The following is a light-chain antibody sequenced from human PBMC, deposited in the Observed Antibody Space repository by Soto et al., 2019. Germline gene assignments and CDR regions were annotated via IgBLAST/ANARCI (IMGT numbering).Light chain of an antibody. V-gene: IGLV2-14*01. CDR3: SSYTSSSTLV. CDR2: DVS. CDR1: SRDVGGYNY. J-gene: IGLJ3*02. Sequence: QSALTQPASVSGSPGQSITISCTVTSRDVGGYNYVSWYQQHPGKAPKLMIYDVSNRPSGVSNRFSGSKSGNTASLTISGLQAEDEADYYCSSYTSSSTLVFGGGTKVTVL.